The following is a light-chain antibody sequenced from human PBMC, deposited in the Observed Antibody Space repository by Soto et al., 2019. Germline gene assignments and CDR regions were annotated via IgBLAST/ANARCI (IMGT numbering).Light chain of an antibody. CDR1: SSDVGGYNY. J-gene: IGLJ1*01. Sequence: QSALTQPASVSGSPGRSITISCTGTSSDVGGYNYVSWYQQHPGKAPKLMIYDVSNRPSGVSNRFSGSKSGNTASLTISGLQAEDEADYYCSSYTSSSVRFGTGTKVTVL. CDR2: DVS. V-gene: IGLV2-14*01. CDR3: SSYTSSSVR.